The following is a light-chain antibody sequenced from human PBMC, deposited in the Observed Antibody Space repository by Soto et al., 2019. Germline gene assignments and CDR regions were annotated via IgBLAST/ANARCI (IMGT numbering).Light chain of an antibody. CDR2: DAS. J-gene: IGKJ1*01. V-gene: IGKV3-20*01. CDR3: QQYGSSRT. CDR1: QSVSSY. Sequence: IVFTQSPSTLSLSPVERATLSCRASQSVSSYLAWYQQKPGQGPRLLIYDASNRATGVSARFSGSGSGTDFILTISRLEPEDFAVYYCQQYGSSRTFGQGTKVDIK.